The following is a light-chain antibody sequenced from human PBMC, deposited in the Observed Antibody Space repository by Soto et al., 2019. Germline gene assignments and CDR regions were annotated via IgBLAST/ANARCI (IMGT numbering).Light chain of an antibody. J-gene: IGKJ4*01. V-gene: IGKV1-12*01. CDR1: QASVGW. CDR2: SAT. Sequence: DIQMTQSPSSVSASVGDRVTITCRASQASVGWVTWYQQKPGRAPTALIYSATLLQSGVPRRFSGSASGTEFTLTITSLQAEDFATYYCQQATSFPPVRAFGGGTKV. CDR3: QQATSFPPVRA.